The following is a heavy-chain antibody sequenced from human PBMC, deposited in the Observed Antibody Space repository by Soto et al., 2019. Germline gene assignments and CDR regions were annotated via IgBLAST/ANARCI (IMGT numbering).Heavy chain of an antibody. V-gene: IGHV3-23*01. CDR1: GFTFSSSA. Sequence: GGSLRLSCAASGFTFSSSAMNWVRQAPGKGLEWVSVITISGDSTSYADSVKGRFTISRDNSKNTLYLQMNSLRAGDTAVYYCAREGMPGTIDYWGQGTLVTVSS. J-gene: IGHJ4*02. CDR3: AREGMPGTIDY. CDR2: ITISGDST. D-gene: IGHD2-2*01.